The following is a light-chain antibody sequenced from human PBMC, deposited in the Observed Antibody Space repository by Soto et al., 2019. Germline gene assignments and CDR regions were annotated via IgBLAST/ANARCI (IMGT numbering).Light chain of an antibody. CDR3: QQSFNLPRT. Sequence: DLQMTQSPSSLSASVCETITITFRASQSISSSLNCFQHSPGQPPKLLLFAASNLHAGVPPRFSGSGSGTSFSLTIRSLQPEDFATYYCQQSFNLPRTFGPGTKVDIK. CDR2: AAS. CDR1: QSISSS. V-gene: IGKV1-39*01. J-gene: IGKJ1*01.